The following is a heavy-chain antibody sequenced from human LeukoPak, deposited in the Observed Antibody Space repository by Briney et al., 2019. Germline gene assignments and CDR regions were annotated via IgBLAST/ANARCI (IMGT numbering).Heavy chain of an antibody. CDR1: GFTFSSYA. CDR2: ISGSGGST. CDR3: ARGVLRFLEWLDYYYYMDV. J-gene: IGHJ6*03. D-gene: IGHD3-3*01. V-gene: IGHV3-23*01. Sequence: GGSLRVSCAASGFTFSSYAMSWVRQAPGKGLEWVSAISGSGGSTYYADSVKGRFTISRDNSKNTLYLQMNSLRAEDTAVYYCARGVLRFLEWLDYYYYMDVWGKGTTVTVSS.